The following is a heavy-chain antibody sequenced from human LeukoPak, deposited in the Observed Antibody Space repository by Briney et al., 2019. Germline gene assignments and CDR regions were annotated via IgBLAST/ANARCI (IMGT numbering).Heavy chain of an antibody. CDR3: AKAMTTVTTPSTADDY. CDR1: GFTFSSYG. V-gene: IGHV3-30*18. J-gene: IGHJ4*02. Sequence: PGGSLRLSCAASGFTFSSYGMHWVRQAPGKGLEWVAVISYDGSNKYYADSVKGRFTISRDNSKNTLYLQVNSLRAEDTAVYYCAKAMTTVTTPSTADDYWGQGTLVTVSS. D-gene: IGHD4-17*01. CDR2: ISYDGSNK.